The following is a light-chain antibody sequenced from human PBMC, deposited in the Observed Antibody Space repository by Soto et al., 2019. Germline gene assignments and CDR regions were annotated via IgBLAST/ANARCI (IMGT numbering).Light chain of an antibody. CDR1: SSDVGGYNY. CDR3: CSYAGSYTLV. J-gene: IGLJ2*01. Sequence: QSALTQPRSVSGSPGQSVTISCTGTSSDVGGYNYVSWYQQHPGKAPKLMIYDVSKRPSGVPDRFSGSKSGNTASLTISGIQAEDEADYCCCSYAGSYTLVFGGGTKVTVL. V-gene: IGLV2-11*01. CDR2: DVS.